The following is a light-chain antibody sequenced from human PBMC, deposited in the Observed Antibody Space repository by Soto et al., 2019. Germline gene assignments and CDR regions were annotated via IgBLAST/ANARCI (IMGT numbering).Light chain of an antibody. CDR1: QSLLHSNGYNY. J-gene: IGKJ4*01. CDR3: MQALQTPVT. CDR2: LGS. V-gene: IGKV2-28*01. Sequence: DIVMTQSPLSLPVTPGEPASISCRSSQSLLHSNGYNYLDWYLQKPGQSPQLLIYLGSNRASGVPDRLSGSVSGTDFTLKISRVEAEDVGVYYCMQALQTPVTFGGGTKVDIK.